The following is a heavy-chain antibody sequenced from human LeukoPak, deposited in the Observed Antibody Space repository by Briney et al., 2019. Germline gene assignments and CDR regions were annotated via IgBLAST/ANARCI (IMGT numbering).Heavy chain of an antibody. CDR3: ASHCSSTSCYGIDY. CDR2: FIPILGIA. D-gene: IGHD2-2*01. J-gene: IGHJ4*02. CDR1: GGTFSSYA. Sequence: SVKVSCKASGGTFSSYAISWVRQAPGQGLEWMGRFIPILGIANYAQKFQGRVTITADKSTSTAYMELSSLRSEDTAVYYCASHCSSTSCYGIDYWGQGTLVTVSS. V-gene: IGHV1-69*04.